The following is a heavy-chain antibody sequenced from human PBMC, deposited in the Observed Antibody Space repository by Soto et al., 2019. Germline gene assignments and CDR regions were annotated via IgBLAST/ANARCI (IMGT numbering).Heavy chain of an antibody. CDR2: IYWDDDK. CDR3: ASNRDYYYYGMDV. V-gene: IGHV2-5*02. J-gene: IGHJ6*02. Sequence: QITWKESGPTLVKPTQTLTLTCTFSGFSLSTSGVGVGWIRQPPGKALEWLALIYWDDDKRYSSSLKSMLTSTKDTSKNQVVLTMSNMDPGDTATYYCASNRDYYYYGMDVWCQGTTVTVSS. CDR1: GFSLSTSGVG. D-gene: IGHD7-27*01.